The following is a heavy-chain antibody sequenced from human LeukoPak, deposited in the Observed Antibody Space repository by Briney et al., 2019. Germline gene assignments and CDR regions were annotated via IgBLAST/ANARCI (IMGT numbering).Heavy chain of an antibody. V-gene: IGHV4-30-2*01. D-gene: IGHD3-9*01. CDR1: GGSISSGGYS. Sequence: PSETLSLTCAVSGGSISSGGYSWTWIRQPPGKGLEWIGYIYHSGSTYYNPSLKSRVTISVDRSKNQFPLKLSSVTAADTAVYYCARAGRYFDYWGQGTLVTVSS. CDR2: IYHSGST. CDR3: ARAGRYFDY. J-gene: IGHJ4*02.